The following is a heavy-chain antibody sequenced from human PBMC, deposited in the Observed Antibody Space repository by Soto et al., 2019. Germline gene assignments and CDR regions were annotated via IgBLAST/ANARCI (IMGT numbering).Heavy chain of an antibody. D-gene: IGHD3-16*01. J-gene: IGHJ6*02. Sequence: ASVKVSCKTFGYTFTNYGIGWARQPPGQGLEWMGWINTYNGNTNYAQNLQGRVTLTTDTSTSTAYMELRSLRSNDTAIYYCAMVDVYVTPSPQDVWGQGTTVTVSS. CDR2: INTYNGNT. CDR3: AMVDVYVTPSPQDV. CDR1: GYTFTNYG. V-gene: IGHV1-18*01.